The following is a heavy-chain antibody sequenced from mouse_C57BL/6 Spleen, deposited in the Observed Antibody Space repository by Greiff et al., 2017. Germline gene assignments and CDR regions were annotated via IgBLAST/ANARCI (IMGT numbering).Heavy chain of an antibody. CDR1: GYAFSSSW. D-gene: IGHD2-3*01. V-gene: IGHV1-82*01. Sequence: LQESGPELVKPGASVKISCKASGYAFSSSWMNWVKQRPGKGLEWIGRIYPGDGDTNYNGKFKGKATLTADKSSSTAYMQLSSLTSEDSAVYFCARRLLRRENWYFDVWGTGTTVTVSS. CDR3: ARRLLRRENWYFDV. J-gene: IGHJ1*03. CDR2: IYPGDGDT.